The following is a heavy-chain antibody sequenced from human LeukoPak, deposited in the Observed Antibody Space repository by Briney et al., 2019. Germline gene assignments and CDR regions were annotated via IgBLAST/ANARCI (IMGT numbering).Heavy chain of an antibody. V-gene: IGHV3-9*01. J-gene: IGHJ6*02. CDR3: AKGDYGDYPQAYYYYGMDV. Sequence: GGSLRLSCAASGFTFDDYAMPWVRQAPGKGLEWVSGISWNSGSIGYADSVKGRFTISRDNAKNSLYLQMNSLRAEDTALYYCAKGDYGDYPQAYYYYGMDVWGQGTTVTVSS. CDR2: ISWNSGSI. D-gene: IGHD4-17*01. CDR1: GFTFDDYA.